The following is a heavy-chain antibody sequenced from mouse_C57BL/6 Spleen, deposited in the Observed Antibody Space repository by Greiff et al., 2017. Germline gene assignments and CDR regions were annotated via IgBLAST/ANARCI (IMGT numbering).Heavy chain of an antibody. D-gene: IGHD1-1*01. V-gene: IGHV1-42*01. J-gene: IGHJ2*01. CDR2: INPSTGGT. CDR1: GYSFTGYY. CDR3: ARSALRDFDY. Sequence: EVQLQQSGPELVKPGASVKISCKASGYSFTGYYMNWVKQSPEKSLEWIGEINPSTGGTTYNQKFKAKATLTVDKSSSTAYMQLKSLTSEDSAVYYCARSALRDFDYWGQGTTLTVSS.